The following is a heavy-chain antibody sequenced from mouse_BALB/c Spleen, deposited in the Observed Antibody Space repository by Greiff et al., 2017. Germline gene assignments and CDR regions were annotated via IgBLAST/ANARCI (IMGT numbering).Heavy chain of an antibody. CDR1: GYTFTSYW. V-gene: IGHV1S81*02. CDR3: ARWGTVSY. D-gene: IGHD1-1*01. Sequence: QVQLQQSGAELVKPGASVKLSCKASGYTFTSYWMHWVKQRPGQGLEWIGEINPSNGRTNYNEKFKSKATLTVDKSSSTAYMQLSSLTSEDSAVYYCARWGTVSYWGQGTLVTVSA. CDR2: INPSNGRT. J-gene: IGHJ3*01.